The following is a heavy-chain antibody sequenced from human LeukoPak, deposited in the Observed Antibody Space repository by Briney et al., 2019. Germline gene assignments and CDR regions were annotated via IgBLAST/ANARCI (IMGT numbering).Heavy chain of an antibody. V-gene: IGHV4-59*12. CDR2: IYYSGST. CDR3: ARGGALYKTAFDP. J-gene: IGHJ5*02. Sequence: PSETLSLTCTVSGGSISTYFWSWIRQPPGKGLEWIGYIYYSGSTNYNPSLKSRVTMSVDTSKNQFSLKLSSVTAADTAVYYCARGGALYKTAFDPWGQGTLVTVSS. D-gene: IGHD2-2*02. CDR1: GGSISTYF.